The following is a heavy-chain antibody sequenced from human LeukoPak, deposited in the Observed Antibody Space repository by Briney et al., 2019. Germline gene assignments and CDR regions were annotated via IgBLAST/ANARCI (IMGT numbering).Heavy chain of an antibody. V-gene: IGHV3-33*01. Sequence: GGSLRLSCAASGFTFSSYGMHWVRQAPGKGLEWVAVIWYDGSNKYYVDSVKGRFTISRDNSKNTLYLQMNSLGAEDTAVYYCARDWRYGAPDYWGQGTLVTVSS. J-gene: IGHJ4*02. D-gene: IGHD4-17*01. CDR1: GFTFSSYG. CDR2: IWYDGSNK. CDR3: ARDWRYGAPDY.